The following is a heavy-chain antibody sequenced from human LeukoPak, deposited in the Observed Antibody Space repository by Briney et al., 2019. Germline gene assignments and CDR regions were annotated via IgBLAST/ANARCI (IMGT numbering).Heavy chain of an antibody. D-gene: IGHD3-16*02. J-gene: IGHJ4*02. CDR2: ISAYNGNT. Sequence: ASVKVSCKASGYTFTSYGIGWVRQAPGQGLEWMGWISAYNGNTNYAQKLQGRVTMTTDTSTSTAYMELRSLRSDDTAVYYCTRSPPRVSVWGSYRYTLYYFDYWGQGTLVTVSS. V-gene: IGHV1-18*01. CDR3: TRSPPRVSVWGSYRYTLYYFDY. CDR1: GYTFTSYG.